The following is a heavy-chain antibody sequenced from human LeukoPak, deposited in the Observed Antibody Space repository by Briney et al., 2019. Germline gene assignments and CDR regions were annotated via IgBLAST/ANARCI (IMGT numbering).Heavy chain of an antibody. J-gene: IGHJ6*02. CDR1: GYTFTGYY. V-gene: IGHV1-2*02. CDR2: INPNSGGT. D-gene: IGHD3-22*01. Sequence: ASVKVSCKASGYTFTGYYMHWVRQAPGRGLEYMGWINPNSGGTKSAQKFQGRVTMTRDTSISTGYMELSGLASDDAAVYYCARTSVEVGQNYYGMDVWGQGTTVTVSS. CDR3: ARTSVEVGQNYYGMDV.